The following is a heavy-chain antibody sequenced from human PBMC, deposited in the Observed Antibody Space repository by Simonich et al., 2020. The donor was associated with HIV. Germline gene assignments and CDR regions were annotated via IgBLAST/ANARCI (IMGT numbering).Heavy chain of an antibody. Sequence: QVQLQESGPGLVKPSETLSLTCTVSGGSISRYYWSWIRQPPGQGLEWIGFYYSGSTNYNPSLKKRVTISVDTAKNQFSLKLSSVTTADTAVYYCARGGGSNWYYYFDYWGQGSLVTVSS. CDR2: YYSGST. J-gene: IGHJ4*02. CDR1: GGSISRYY. V-gene: IGHV4-59*01. D-gene: IGHD6-13*01. CDR3: ARGGGSNWYYYFDY.